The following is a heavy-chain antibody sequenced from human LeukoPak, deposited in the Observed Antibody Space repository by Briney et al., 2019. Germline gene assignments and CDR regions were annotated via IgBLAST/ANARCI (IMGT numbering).Heavy chain of an antibody. V-gene: IGHV3-11*01. CDR2: ISNDGVTT. CDR1: GFNFSDFF. Sequence: GGSLRLSCAASGFNFSDFFMTWLRHTPGKGLEWLGYISNDGVTTKYAESMEGRLSISRDNAKNSLFLQMDSLRADDTAVYYCARDHRSLLDYWGQGNLVIVSS. J-gene: IGHJ4*02. CDR3: ARDHRSLLDY.